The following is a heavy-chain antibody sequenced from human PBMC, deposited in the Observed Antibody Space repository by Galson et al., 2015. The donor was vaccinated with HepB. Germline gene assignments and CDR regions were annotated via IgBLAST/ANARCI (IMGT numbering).Heavy chain of an antibody. CDR3: ARDDYGDPRDAFDI. V-gene: IGHV3-21*01. CDR2: ISSSSSYI. CDR1: GFTFSSYS. J-gene: IGHJ3*02. D-gene: IGHD4-17*01. Sequence: SLRLSCAASGFTFSSYSMNWVRQAPGKGLEWVSSISSSSSYIYYADSVKGRFTISRDNAKNSLYLQMNSLRAEDTAVYYCARDDYGDPRDAFDIWGQGTMVTVSS.